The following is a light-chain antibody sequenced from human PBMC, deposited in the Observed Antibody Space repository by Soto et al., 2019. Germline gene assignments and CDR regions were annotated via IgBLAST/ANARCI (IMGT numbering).Light chain of an antibody. Sequence: DIVLTQSPLSLPVTPGEPASISCRSSQSLLHSNGYNYLDWYLQKPGQSPQLLIYLGSNRASGVPDRVSGSGSGTDFTLKISRVEDEDVGVYYCMQALQTPIFGPGTKVDIK. CDR3: MQALQTPI. CDR2: LGS. CDR1: QSLLHSNGYNY. V-gene: IGKV2-28*01. J-gene: IGKJ3*01.